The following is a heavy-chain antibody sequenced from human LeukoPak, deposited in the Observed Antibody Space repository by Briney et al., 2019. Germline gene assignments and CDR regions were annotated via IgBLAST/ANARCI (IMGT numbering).Heavy chain of an antibody. D-gene: IGHD5-12*01. Sequence: TSETLSLTCTVSGVSISSYYWSWIRQPPGKGLEWIGHIYHSGSANYSPSLKSRVTMSADTSKNQFSLKLTSVAAADTAVYYCARGGGGYAFDYWGQGTLVTVSS. J-gene: IGHJ4*02. CDR2: IYHSGSA. CDR1: GVSISSYY. V-gene: IGHV4-59*01. CDR3: ARGGGGYAFDY.